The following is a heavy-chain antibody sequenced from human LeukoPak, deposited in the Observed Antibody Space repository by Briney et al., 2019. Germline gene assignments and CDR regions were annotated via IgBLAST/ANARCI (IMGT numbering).Heavy chain of an antibody. D-gene: IGHD2-21*01. V-gene: IGHV4-4*07. J-gene: IGHJ4*02. CDR3: ARESRVVIGDGYHVDS. CDR1: GGSISGYY. Sequence: PSETLSLTCTVSGGSISGYYWSRIRQPAGKGLEWIGRLYIGRGMEYNPSLKSRVTMSVDRANMQFSLRLTSVTAADTAVYYCARESRVVIGDGYHVDSWGPGTLITVSS. CDR2: LYIGRGM.